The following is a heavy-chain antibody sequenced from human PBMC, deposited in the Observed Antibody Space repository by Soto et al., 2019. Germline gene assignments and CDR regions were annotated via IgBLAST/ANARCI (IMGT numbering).Heavy chain of an antibody. J-gene: IGHJ4*02. D-gene: IGHD3-22*01. CDR2: INPKSGGT. Sequence: SVKVSCETSGYTFSAYYMHWVRQAPVQGLEWMGWINPKSGGTLYAQKFQGRVTMTRDTSISTAYMELSRLRSDDTAVYYCARGGTFAYDTSGYSVYWGQGTLVTVSS. CDR1: GYTFSAYY. V-gene: IGHV1-2*02. CDR3: ARGGTFAYDTSGYSVY.